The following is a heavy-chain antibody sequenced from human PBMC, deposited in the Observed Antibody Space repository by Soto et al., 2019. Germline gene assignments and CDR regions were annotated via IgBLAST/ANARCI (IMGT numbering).Heavy chain of an antibody. J-gene: IGHJ4*02. V-gene: IGHV1-46*03. Sequence: QVQLVQSGAEVQKPGASVKVSCKASGYSFTSFYMHWVRQAPGQGLEWMGVINPSGGNTNYAQELQGRVTLTRDTSTTTVYMELSGLKSDDTAVYYCARASTSGRRFDYWGQGTLVTVSS. CDR3: ARASTSGRRFDY. D-gene: IGHD2-2*01. CDR2: INPSGGNT. CDR1: GYSFTSFY.